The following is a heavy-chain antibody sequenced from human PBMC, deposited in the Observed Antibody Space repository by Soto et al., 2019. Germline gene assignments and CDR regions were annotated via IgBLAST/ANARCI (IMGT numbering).Heavy chain of an antibody. J-gene: IGHJ3*02. CDR2: ISGSGGST. V-gene: IGHV3-23*01. D-gene: IGHD4-17*01. CDR3: AKVDGDYVLSVVSFDI. CDR1: GFTFSSYA. Sequence: GGSLRLSCAASGFTFSSYAMSWVRQAPGKGLEWVSAISGSGGSTYYADSVKGRFTISRDNSKNTLYLQMNSLRAEDTAVYYCAKVDGDYVLSVVSFDIWGQGTMVTVSS.